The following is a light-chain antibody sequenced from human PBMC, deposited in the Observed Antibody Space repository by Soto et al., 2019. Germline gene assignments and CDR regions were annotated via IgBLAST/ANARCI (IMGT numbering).Light chain of an antibody. Sequence: QSALTQPRSVSGSPGQSVTISCTGTSSDVGAYNNVSWYQHHPGKAPKVMIYNVSERPSGVPGRFSGSKSDNKASLTISGLQAEDEADYYCCSYAGSYSWVFGGGTKLTVL. CDR1: SSDVGAYNN. J-gene: IGLJ3*02. CDR2: NVS. V-gene: IGLV2-11*01. CDR3: CSYAGSYSWV.